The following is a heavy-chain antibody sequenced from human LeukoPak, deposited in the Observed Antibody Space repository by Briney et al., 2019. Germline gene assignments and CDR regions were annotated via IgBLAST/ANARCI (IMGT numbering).Heavy chain of an antibody. CDR2: IYSSGSN. Sequence: PSETLSLTCTVSGASISAFHWTWFRQPAGKGLEWIGLIYSSGSNLFNPSLKSRVAMSVDLTKNQLSLKLTSVTAADTAMYYCARKDGDYWGRGTLVTVSS. V-gene: IGHV4-4*07. J-gene: IGHJ4*02. CDR3: ARKDGDY. CDR1: GASISAFH.